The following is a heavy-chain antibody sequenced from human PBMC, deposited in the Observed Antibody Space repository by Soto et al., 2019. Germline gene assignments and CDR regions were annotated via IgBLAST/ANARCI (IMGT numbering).Heavy chain of an antibody. J-gene: IGHJ6*02. V-gene: IGHV4-34*01. Sequence: SETLSLTCAVYGGSFSGYYWSWIRQPPGKGLEWIGEINHSGSTNYNPSLKSRVTISVDTSKNQFSLKLSSVTAADTAVYYCARREERGHGMDVWGQGTTVTVSS. CDR1: GGSFSGYY. CDR3: ARREERGHGMDV. D-gene: IGHD3-16*01. CDR2: INHSGST.